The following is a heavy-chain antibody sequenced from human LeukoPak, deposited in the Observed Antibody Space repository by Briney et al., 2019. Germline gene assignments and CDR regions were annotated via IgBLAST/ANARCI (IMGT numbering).Heavy chain of an antibody. CDR2: VYINGVT. D-gene: IGHD3-22*01. V-gene: IGHV4-61*02. Sequence: SQTLSLTCTVSGDSITTGSYYWSWVRQPAGKGLEWIGRVYINGVTHYDPSLKSRVTISLDTSKNQFSLRLISVTAADTAVYYCARMSASSGFWGQGTQVIVSS. J-gene: IGHJ4*02. CDR1: GDSITTGSYY. CDR3: ARMSASSGF.